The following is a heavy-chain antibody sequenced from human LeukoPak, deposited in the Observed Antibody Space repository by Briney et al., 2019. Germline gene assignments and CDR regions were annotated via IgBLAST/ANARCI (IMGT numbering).Heavy chain of an antibody. CDR1: GGTFSSYA. CDR3: ATDLMWVDTAMVN. V-gene: IGHV1-69*01. CDR2: IIPIFGTA. Sequence: GASVKVSCKASGGTFSSYAISWVRQAPGQGLEWMGGIIPIFGTANYAQKFQGRVTITADESTSTAYMELSSLRSEDTAVYYCATDLMWVDTAMVNWGQGTLVTVSS. D-gene: IGHD5-18*01. J-gene: IGHJ4*02.